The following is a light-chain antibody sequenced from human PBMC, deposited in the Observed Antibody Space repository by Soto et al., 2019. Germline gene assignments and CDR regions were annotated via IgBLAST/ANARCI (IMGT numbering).Light chain of an antibody. CDR3: AAWDDSLSGQV. J-gene: IGLJ2*01. Sequence: QSVLTQPPSASGTPGQRVTISCSGSTSNIGTNSVFWYQHLPGTAPKLLIYRSNQRASGVPDRFSGSKSGTSASLAISGLRSEDEADYYCAAWDDSLSGQVFGGGNKVTVL. CDR2: RSN. CDR1: TSNIGTNS. V-gene: IGLV1-47*01.